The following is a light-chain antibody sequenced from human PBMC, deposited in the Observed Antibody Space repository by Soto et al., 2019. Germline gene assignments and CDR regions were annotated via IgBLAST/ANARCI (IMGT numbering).Light chain of an antibody. CDR2: GVN. Sequence: SALTQPASVSGSPGQSVTISCTGTSSDVGGYNYVSWYQQHPGKAPKLVIYGVNYRPSGVSARFSGSKFQNTASLTISGLQAEDEADYYCSSYRTGSVVLFGGGTKVTVL. V-gene: IGLV2-14*01. J-gene: IGLJ3*02. CDR3: SSYRTGSVVL. CDR1: SSDVGGYNY.